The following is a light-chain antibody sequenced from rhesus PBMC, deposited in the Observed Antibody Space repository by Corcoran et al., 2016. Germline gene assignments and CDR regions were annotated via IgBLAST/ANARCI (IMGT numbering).Light chain of an antibody. J-gene: IGKJ1*01. CDR3: LQHNSYPRT. CDR2: YAS. Sequence: DIQMTQSPSSLSASVGDTVTITCRASQGIRNHLAWYHEKPGNAPKPLIYYASNLESGVPSRFSGSGFGTDFTLTISSLQPEDFAIYYCLQHNSYPRTFGQGTKVEIK. CDR1: QGIRNH. V-gene: IGKV1S14*01.